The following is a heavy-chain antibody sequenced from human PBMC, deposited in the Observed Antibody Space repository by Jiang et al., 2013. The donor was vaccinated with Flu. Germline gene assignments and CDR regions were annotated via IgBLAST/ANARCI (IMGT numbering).Heavy chain of an antibody. Sequence: VQLVESGGGVVQPGRSLRLACAASGFSFSSYAVYWVRQAPGKGLEWVAVISYDGSIKFYADSVKGRFTISRDNSKNTLYLQMSSLRLEDTAVYYCARSGLSPXTETMLGYF. J-gene: IGHJ1*01. D-gene: IGHD3-10*02. V-gene: IGHV3-30*15. CDR2: ISYDGSIK. CDR3: ARSGLSPXTETMLGYF. CDR1: GFSFSSYA.